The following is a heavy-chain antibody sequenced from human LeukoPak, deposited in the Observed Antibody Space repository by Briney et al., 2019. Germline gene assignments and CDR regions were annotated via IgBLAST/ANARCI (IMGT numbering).Heavy chain of an antibody. CDR2: IYYSGST. D-gene: IGHD3-10*01. CDR1: GGSISSGDYY. Sequence: PSETLSLTCTVSGGSISSGDYYWSWIRQPPGKGLEWIGYIYYSGSTYYNPSLKSRVTISVDTSKNQFSLKLSSVTAADTAVYYCARGSLGSGRLYYGMDVWGQGTTVTVSS. J-gene: IGHJ6*02. CDR3: ARGSLGSGRLYYGMDV. V-gene: IGHV4-30-4*01.